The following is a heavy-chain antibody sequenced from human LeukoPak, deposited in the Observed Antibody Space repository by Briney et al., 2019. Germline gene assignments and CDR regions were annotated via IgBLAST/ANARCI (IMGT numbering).Heavy chain of an antibody. Sequence: SETLSLTCTVSGASFNSDDQYWNWIRQSPGKGLEWNGSIHPSGMLYNNPSLESRVTMSRDTSKNQFSLKLSSVTAADTAVYYCARVRGETTTTNWFDPWGQGTLVTVSS. CDR2: IHPSGML. CDR3: ARVRGETTTTNWFDP. J-gene: IGHJ5*02. D-gene: IGHD1/OR15-1a*01. V-gene: IGHV4-30-4*08. CDR1: GASFNSDDQY.